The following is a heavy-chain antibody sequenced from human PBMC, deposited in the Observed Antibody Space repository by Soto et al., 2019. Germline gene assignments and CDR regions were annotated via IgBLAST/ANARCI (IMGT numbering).Heavy chain of an antibody. CDR1: GFTFSSYG. Sequence: PGGSLRLSCAASGFTFSSYGMHWVRQAPGKGLEWVAVIWSGGSNENYADSVKGRFTISRDNSKNTLYLQMNSLRVEDTAVYYCARGPGTSYFDYWGQGSLVTVSS. CDR3: ARGPGTSYFDY. D-gene: IGHD2-2*01. CDR2: IWSGGSNE. V-gene: IGHV3-33*01. J-gene: IGHJ4*02.